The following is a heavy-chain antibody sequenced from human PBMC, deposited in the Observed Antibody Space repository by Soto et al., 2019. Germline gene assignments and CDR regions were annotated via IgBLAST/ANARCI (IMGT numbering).Heavy chain of an antibody. CDR2: AHHSGRT. D-gene: IGHD7-27*01. Sequence: QVQLQESGPGLLKPSGTLSLTCTVSGDSMSSSNWWNWVRQPPGKGLEWIGEAHHSGRTNYNPSLKSRVTISVDRAQNLFSLKLASVTAADTAVYYCVRSEATALGYWGQGILVTVSS. J-gene: IGHJ4*02. CDR1: GDSMSSSNW. CDR3: VRSEATALGY. V-gene: IGHV4-4*02.